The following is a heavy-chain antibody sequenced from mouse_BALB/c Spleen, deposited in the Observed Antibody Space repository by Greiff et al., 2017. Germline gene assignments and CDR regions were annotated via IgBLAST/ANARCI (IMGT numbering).Heavy chain of an antibody. CDR3: ARGEYGNYVAY. D-gene: IGHD2-10*02. Sequence: VHLVESGPGLAAPSQSLSITCTVSGFSLTSYGVHWVRQPPGKGLEWLGVIWAGGSTNYNSALMSRLSISKDNSKSQVFLKMNSLQTDDTAMYYCARGEYGNYVAYWGQGTLVTVSA. V-gene: IGHV2-9*02. J-gene: IGHJ3*01. CDR2: IWAGGST. CDR1: GFSLTSYG.